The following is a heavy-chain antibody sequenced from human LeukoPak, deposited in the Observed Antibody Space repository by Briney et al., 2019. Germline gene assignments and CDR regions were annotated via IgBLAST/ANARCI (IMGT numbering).Heavy chain of an antibody. Sequence: PSETLSLTCTVSGGSISSSSYYWGWIRQPPGKGLEWLGSIYYSGSTYYNSSLKSRVTISVDTSKNQFSPKLSSVTAADTAVYYCARAYSSGWYVPERYNWFDPWGQGTLVTVAS. V-gene: IGHV4-39*01. CDR1: GGSISSSSYY. D-gene: IGHD6-19*01. CDR2: IYYSGST. J-gene: IGHJ5*02. CDR3: ARAYSSGWYVPERYNWFDP.